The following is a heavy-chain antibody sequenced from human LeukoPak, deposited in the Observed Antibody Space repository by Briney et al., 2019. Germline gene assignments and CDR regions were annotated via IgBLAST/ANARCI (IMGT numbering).Heavy chain of an antibody. CDR2: INSDGSST. Sequence: GGSLRLSCAASGFTFSSYWMHWVRQAPGKGLVWVSRINSDGSSTSYADSVKGRFTISRDNAKNTLYLQMNSLRAEDTAVYYCAKDRGWELKLFDYWGQGTLVTVSS. CDR3: AKDRGWELKLFDY. D-gene: IGHD1-26*01. V-gene: IGHV3-74*01. J-gene: IGHJ4*02. CDR1: GFTFSSYW.